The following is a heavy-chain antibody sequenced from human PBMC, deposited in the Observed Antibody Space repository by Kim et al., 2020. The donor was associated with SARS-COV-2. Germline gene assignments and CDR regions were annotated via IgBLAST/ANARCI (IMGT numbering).Heavy chain of an antibody. CDR3: ARDIGYCSGGTCYSSYFDY. J-gene: IGHJ4*02. CDR1: GYTFNNYA. D-gene: IGHD2-15*01. CDR2: INTRTGDA. Sequence: ASVKVSCKASGYTFNNYAMNWLRQAPGQGLEWMGWINTRTGDAAYAQDFRGQFVFSLDTSVSTAFLQISSLKAEDTAVYYCARDIGYCSGGTCYSSYFDYWGQGTLVTVSS. V-gene: IGHV7-4-1*02.